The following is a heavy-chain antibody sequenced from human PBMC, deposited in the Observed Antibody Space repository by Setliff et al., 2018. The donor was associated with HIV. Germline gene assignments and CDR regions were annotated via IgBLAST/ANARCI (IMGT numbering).Heavy chain of an antibody. Sequence: GASVKVSCKASGYTFTSYGISWVRQAPGQGLEWMGWISAYNGNTNYAQKLQGRVTMTTDTSTSTAYMGLRSLRSDDTAVYYCAREGLIWFGELSLDDAFDIWGQGTMVTVSS. V-gene: IGHV1-18*01. CDR2: ISAYNGNT. CDR3: AREGLIWFGELSLDDAFDI. CDR1: GYTFTSYG. D-gene: IGHD3-10*01. J-gene: IGHJ3*02.